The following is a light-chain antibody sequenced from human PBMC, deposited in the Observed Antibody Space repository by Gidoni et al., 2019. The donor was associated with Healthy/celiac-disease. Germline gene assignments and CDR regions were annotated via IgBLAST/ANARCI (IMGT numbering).Light chain of an antibody. CDR1: QSISSW. CDR2: DAS. V-gene: IGKV1-5*01. Sequence: DIQMTQSPSTLSASVGDRVTITCRASQSISSWLAWYQQKPGKAPKLLIYDASRLESGVPSRFSGSGSGTEFTLTISSLQPDDFATYYCQQYNSYPITFGQGTRLEIK. CDR3: QQYNSYPIT. J-gene: IGKJ5*01.